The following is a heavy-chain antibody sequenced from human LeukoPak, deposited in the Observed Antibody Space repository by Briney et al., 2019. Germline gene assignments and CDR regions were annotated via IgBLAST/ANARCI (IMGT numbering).Heavy chain of an antibody. D-gene: IGHD3-3*01. V-gene: IGHV4-59*08. CDR2: IYYSGST. CDR1: GGSISSYY. J-gene: IGHJ4*02. Sequence: TSETLSLTCTVSGGSISSYYWSWIRQPPGKGLEWIGYIYYSGSTNYNPSLKSRVTISVDTSKNQFSLKLSSVTAADTAVYYCARHSYYNFWGQGTLVTVSS. CDR3: ARHSYYNF.